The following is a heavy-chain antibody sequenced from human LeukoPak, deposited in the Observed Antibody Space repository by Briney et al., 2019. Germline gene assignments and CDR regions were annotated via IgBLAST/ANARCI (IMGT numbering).Heavy chain of an antibody. CDR1: GYSFTNYW. CDR3: ARQGTIVAGTLGTTFDY. D-gene: IGHD5-12*01. CDR2: IYPGNSDT. J-gene: IGHJ4*02. Sequence: GESLKISCKASGYSFTNYWIGWVRQMPGKGPEWMGIIYPGNSDTKYSPSFQGQVTISADKSINTAYLQWSSLRASDTAMYYCARQGTIVAGTLGTTFDYWGQGTLLTVSS. V-gene: IGHV5-51*01.